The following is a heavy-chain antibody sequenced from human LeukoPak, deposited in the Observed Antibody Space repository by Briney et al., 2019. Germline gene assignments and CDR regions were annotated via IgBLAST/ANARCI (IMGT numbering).Heavy chain of an antibody. J-gene: IGHJ4*02. CDR1: GFTFGDYA. CDR3: AKPSGSGVDY. V-gene: IGHV3-30*02. D-gene: IGHD1-26*01. CDR2: IRSDGYHT. Sequence: GGSLRLSCTVSGFTFGDYAMSWVRQAPGKGLEWVAFIRSDGYHTYYTDSVKGRFIITRDNFKNTLYLQMNSLRLEDMAVYYCAKPSGSGVDYWGRGTRVTVSS.